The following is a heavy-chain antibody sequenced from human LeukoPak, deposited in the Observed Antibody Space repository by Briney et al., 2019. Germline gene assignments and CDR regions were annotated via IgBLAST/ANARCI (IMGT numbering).Heavy chain of an antibody. CDR3: VGTSMVRGVA. CDR1: GGSISSGGYY. J-gene: IGHJ5*02. V-gene: IGHV4-31*03. D-gene: IGHD3-10*01. CDR2: IYYSGST. Sequence: PSQTLSLTCTVSGGSISSGGYYWSWIRQHPGKGLEWIGYIYYSGSTYHNPSLKSRVTISVDTSKNQFSLKLSSVTAADTAVYYCVGTSMVRGVAWGQGTLVTVSS.